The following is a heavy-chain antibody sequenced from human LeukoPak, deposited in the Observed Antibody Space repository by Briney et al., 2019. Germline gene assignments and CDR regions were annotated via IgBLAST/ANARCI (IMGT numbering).Heavy chain of an antibody. J-gene: IGHJ3*02. CDR2: INSDGSST. D-gene: IGHD3-10*01. CDR3: ARGNPHAFDI. Sequence: GGSPRLSCAASGFTFSSYWMHWVRQAPGKGLVWVSRINSDGSSTSYADSVKGRFTISRDNAKNTLYLQVNILRAEDSAVYYCARGNPHAFDIWGQGTMVTVSS. V-gene: IGHV3-74*01. CDR1: GFTFSSYW.